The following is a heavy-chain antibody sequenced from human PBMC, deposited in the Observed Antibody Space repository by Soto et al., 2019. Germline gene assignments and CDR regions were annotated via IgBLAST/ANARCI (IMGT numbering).Heavy chain of an antibody. Sequence: LSETLSVTCTVSGGSISSYYWSWIRQPPGKGLEWIGYIYYSGSTNYNPSLKSRVTISVDTSKNQFSLKLSSVTAADTAVYYCARGTHSSSTRSFDYWGQGNLVTVSS. V-gene: IGHV4-59*01. CDR3: ARGTHSSSTRSFDY. CDR1: GGSISSYY. J-gene: IGHJ4*02. CDR2: IYYSGST. D-gene: IGHD6-6*01.